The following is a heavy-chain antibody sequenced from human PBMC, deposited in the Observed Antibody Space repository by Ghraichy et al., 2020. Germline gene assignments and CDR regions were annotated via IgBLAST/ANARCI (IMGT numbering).Heavy chain of an antibody. D-gene: IGHD6-19*01. CDR2: INHSGST. CDR1: GGSFSGYY. CDR3: ARRYSSGWYYFDY. Sequence: SETLSLTCAVYGGSFSGYYWSWIRQPPGKGLEWIGEINHSGSTNYNPSLKSRVTISVDTSKNQFSLKLSSVTAADTAVYYCARRYSSGWYYFDYWGQGTLVTVSS. V-gene: IGHV4-34*01. J-gene: IGHJ4*02.